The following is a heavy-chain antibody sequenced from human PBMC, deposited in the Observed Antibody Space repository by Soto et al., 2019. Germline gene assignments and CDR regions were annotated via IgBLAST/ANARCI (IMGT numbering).Heavy chain of an antibody. Sequence: ASVKVSCKVSGYTLTELSMHWVRQAPGKGLEWMGGFDPEDGETIYAQKFQGRVTMTEDTSTDTAYMELRSLRSDDTAVYYCARGGQWPPTRHFDPWGQGTLVTVSS. V-gene: IGHV1-24*01. J-gene: IGHJ5*02. CDR1: GYTLTELS. CDR2: FDPEDGET. D-gene: IGHD6-19*01. CDR3: ARGGQWPPTRHFDP.